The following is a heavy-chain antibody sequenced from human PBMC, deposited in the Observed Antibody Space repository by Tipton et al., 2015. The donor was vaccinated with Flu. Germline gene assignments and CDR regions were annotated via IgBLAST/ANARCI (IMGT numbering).Heavy chain of an antibody. CDR3: ARESYGGNSGSFDY. D-gene: IGHD4-23*01. CDR1: GFTVSSNY. Sequence: SLRLSCAASGFTVSSNYMSWVRQAPGKGLEWVSVIYSGGSTYYADSVKGRFTISRDNSKNTLYLQINSLRAEDTAVHYCARESYGGNSGSFDYWGQGTLVTVSS. J-gene: IGHJ4*02. CDR2: IYSGGST. V-gene: IGHV3-53*01.